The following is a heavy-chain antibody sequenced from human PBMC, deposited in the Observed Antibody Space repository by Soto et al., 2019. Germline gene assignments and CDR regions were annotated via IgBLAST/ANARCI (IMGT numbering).Heavy chain of an antibody. CDR2: ISSSSSYI. CDR1: GFTFSSYS. D-gene: IGHD3-9*01. V-gene: IGHV3-21*01. Sequence: EVQLVESGGGLVKPGGSLRLSCAASGFTFSSYSMNWVRQAPGKWLEWVSSISSSSSYIYYADSVKGRFTISRDNAKNSLYLQMNSLRAEDTAVYYCARPVGYDKDFDYWGQGTLVTVSS. J-gene: IGHJ4*02. CDR3: ARPVGYDKDFDY.